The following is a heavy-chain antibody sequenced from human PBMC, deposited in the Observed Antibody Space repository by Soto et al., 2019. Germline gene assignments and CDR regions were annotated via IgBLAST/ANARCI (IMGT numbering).Heavy chain of an antibody. J-gene: IGHJ3*02. CDR3: AREFVDYDFWPDAFDI. CDR1: GFTFSSYE. Sequence: GGSLRLSCAASGFTFSSYEMNWVRQAPGKGLEWVSYISSSGSTIYYADSVKGRFTISRDNAKNSLYLQMNSLRAEDTAVYYCAREFVDYDFWPDAFDIWGQGTMVTVSS. CDR2: ISSSGSTI. V-gene: IGHV3-48*03. D-gene: IGHD3-3*01.